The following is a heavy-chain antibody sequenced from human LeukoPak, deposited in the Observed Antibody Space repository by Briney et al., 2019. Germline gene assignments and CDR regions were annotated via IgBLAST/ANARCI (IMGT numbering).Heavy chain of an antibody. D-gene: IGHD3-10*01. CDR2: INPNSGGT. CDR3: ATAYGSGIDFYY. Sequence: ASVKVSCKASGYSFTGYYMHWVRQAPGQGLEWMGWINPNSGGTNYAQKFQGRVTMTRDTSISTAYMELSRLRSDDTAVFYCATAYGSGIDFYYWGQGTLATVSS. J-gene: IGHJ4*02. V-gene: IGHV1-2*02. CDR1: GYSFTGYY.